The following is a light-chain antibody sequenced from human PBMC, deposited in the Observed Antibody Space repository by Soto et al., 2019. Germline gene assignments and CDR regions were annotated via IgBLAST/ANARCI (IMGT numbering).Light chain of an antibody. CDR1: QSVSSN. V-gene: IGKV3-15*01. CDR3: QQYNNWPPWT. CDR2: GAS. J-gene: IGKJ1*01. Sequence: EIVMTQSPATLSVSPGERGTLCCRSSQSVSSNLAWYQQKPGQAPRLLIYGASTRATGIPARFSGSGSGTEFTLTISSLQSEDFAVYYCQQYNNWPPWTFGQGTKVDIK.